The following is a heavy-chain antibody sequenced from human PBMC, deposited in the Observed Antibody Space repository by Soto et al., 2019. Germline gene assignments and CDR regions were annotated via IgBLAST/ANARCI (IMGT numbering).Heavy chain of an antibody. Sequence: GGSLRLSCAASGFTFSSYAMSWVRQAPGKGLEWVSAISGSGGSTYYADSVKGRFTISRDNSKNTLYLQVNSLRAEDTAVYYCALSRVGGTSPEFFDYWGQGSLVTVSS. D-gene: IGHD3-10*01. V-gene: IGHV3-23*01. CDR1: GFTFSSYA. J-gene: IGHJ4*02. CDR3: ALSRVGGTSPEFFDY. CDR2: ISGSGGST.